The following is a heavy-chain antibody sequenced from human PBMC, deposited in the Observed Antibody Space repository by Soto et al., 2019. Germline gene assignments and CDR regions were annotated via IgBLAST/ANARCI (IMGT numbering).Heavy chain of an antibody. Sequence: QVQLVQSGAEMKRPGASVILSCKASGYIFTTYSIHWVRQTAGQGLEWMAKVDPTDGRTGYAQKVRGRVSMAWNTCTATVSMEVSSRTSDDTATYYCASVRSSGRECDCWGQGTQVTVSS. CDR1: GYIFTTYS. J-gene: IGHJ4*02. CDR3: ASVRSSGRECDC. CDR2: VDPTDGRT. V-gene: IGHV1-46*03. D-gene: IGHD3-10*01.